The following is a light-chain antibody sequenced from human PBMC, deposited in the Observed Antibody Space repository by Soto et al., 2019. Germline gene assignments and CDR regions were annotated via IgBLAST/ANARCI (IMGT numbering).Light chain of an antibody. J-gene: IGKJ1*01. Sequence: EIVMTQSPATVSVSPGERATLSCRASQSVSGNLAWYQQKPGQAPRLLIYGASTRATGIPARFSGSASGTDFTLTISSLQSEDFAVYYCQQYNNWPRTFGQGTKVDIK. CDR3: QQYNNWPRT. CDR1: QSVSGN. CDR2: GAS. V-gene: IGKV3-15*01.